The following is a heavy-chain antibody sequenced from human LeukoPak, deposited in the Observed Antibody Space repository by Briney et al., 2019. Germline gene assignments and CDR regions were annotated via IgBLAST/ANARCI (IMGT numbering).Heavy chain of an antibody. V-gene: IGHV3-23*01. CDR1: GISFNNYG. D-gene: IGHD5-12*01. Sequence: GGSLRLSCAASGISFNNYGMSWVRQAPGKGLEWVSSISNGGHHTYYADSVRGRFTISRDNSKNTLYLQMDSLRAADTAVYYCAIVISSYSGYDSDWGQGTLVIVSS. CDR3: AIVISSYSGYDSD. CDR2: ISNGGHHT. J-gene: IGHJ4*02.